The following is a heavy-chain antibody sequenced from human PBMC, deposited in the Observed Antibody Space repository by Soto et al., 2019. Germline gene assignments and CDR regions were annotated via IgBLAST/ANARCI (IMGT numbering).Heavy chain of an antibody. CDR1: GYTFTSYA. CDR2: INAGNGNT. V-gene: IGHV1-3*01. Sequence: QVQLVQSGAEVKKPGASVKVSCEASGYTFTSYAMHWVRQAPGQRLEWMGWINAGNGNTKYSQKFQGRVTITRDTSASTAYMELSSLRSEDTAVYYCARDATRYSNSYYFDYWGQGTLVTVSS. J-gene: IGHJ4*02. D-gene: IGHD4-4*01. CDR3: ARDATRYSNSYYFDY.